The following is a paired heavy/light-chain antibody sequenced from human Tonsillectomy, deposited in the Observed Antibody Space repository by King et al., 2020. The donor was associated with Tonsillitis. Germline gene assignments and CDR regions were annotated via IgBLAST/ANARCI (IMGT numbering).Light chain of an antibody. V-gene: IGLV1-51*02. CDR3: GTWDNSLSTVV. J-gene: IGLJ2*01. Sequence: QSVLTQPPSVSAAPGQRVTISCSGRNSNIARNFVSWYQHLPGEAPKLLIYANDRRPSGTPDRFSGSKSGTSATLAIAGLQTGDEAEYYCGTWDNSLSTVVFGGGTFLTVL. CDR2: AND. CDR1: NSNIARNF.
Heavy chain of an antibody. CDR3: ATMPGTSGFTSTSYLDF. V-gene: IGHV4-61*02. CDR1: RGSITSAN. J-gene: IGHJ6*04. CDR2: MYVSGST. Sequence: QVQLQESGPGLVKPSQTLSLTCTVSRGSITSANTSWSWVRQPAGKGLEWIGRMYVSGSTTYNPSLKSRVTISLDTPKNQFSLSLTSVTAADTAVYFCATMPGTSGFTSTSYLDFWGKGTTVTVSS. D-gene: IGHD3-22*01.